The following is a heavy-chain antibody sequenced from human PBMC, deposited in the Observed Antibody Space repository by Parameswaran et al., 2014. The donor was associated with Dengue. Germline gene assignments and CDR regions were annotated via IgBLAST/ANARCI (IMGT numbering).Heavy chain of an antibody. D-gene: IGHD3-10*01. CDR2: IYYSGIT. V-gene: IGHV4-39*07. J-gene: IGHJ6*03. Sequence: WIRQPPGKGLDWIASIYYSGITNYNPSLKSRVTISVDTSKNQFSLNLSSVTAADTAVYYCARIAIAAPVSYYFMDFWGKGTTVTVSS. CDR3: ARIAIAAPVSYYFMDF.